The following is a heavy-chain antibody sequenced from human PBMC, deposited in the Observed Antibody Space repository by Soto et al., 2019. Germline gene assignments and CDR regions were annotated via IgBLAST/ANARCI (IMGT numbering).Heavy chain of an antibody. CDR2: ISGSGGST. V-gene: IGHV3-23*01. CDR1: GFTFSSYA. CDR3: AKFWPVAHFWSGYYLSDYYYGMDV. D-gene: IGHD3-3*02. J-gene: IGHJ6*02. Sequence: PGGSLRLSCAASGFTFSSYAMSWVRQAPGKGLEWVSAISGSGGSTYYADSVKGRFTISRDNSKNTLYLQMNSLRAEDTAVYYCAKFWPVAHFWSGYYLSDYYYGMDVWGQGTTVTVSS.